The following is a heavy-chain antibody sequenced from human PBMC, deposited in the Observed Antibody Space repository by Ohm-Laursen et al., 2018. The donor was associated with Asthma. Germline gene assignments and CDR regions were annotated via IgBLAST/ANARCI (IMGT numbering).Heavy chain of an antibody. J-gene: IGHJ4*02. CDR3: AADRHSSMVRGAHFDY. CDR2: IVVGSGNT. V-gene: IGHV1-58*01. Sequence: SVKVSCKASGFTFTSSAVQWVRQARGQRLEWIGWIVVGSGNTNYAQKFQERVTITRDMSTSTAYMELSSLRSEDTAVYYCAADRHSSMVRGAHFDYWGQGTLVTVSS. CDR1: GFTFTSSA. D-gene: IGHD3-10*01.